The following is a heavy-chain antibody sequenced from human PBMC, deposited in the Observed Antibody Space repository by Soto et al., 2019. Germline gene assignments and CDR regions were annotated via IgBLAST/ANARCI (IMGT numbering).Heavy chain of an antibody. CDR1: GYNFTSYW. Sequence: PGESMKISSKGSGYNFTSYWISWVRQMPGKGLEWMGRIDPSDSYTNYSPSFQGHVTISADKSISTAYLQRSSLKASDTAMYYCARSYGQEWLVALASDYWGQGTLVTVSS. V-gene: IGHV5-10-1*01. CDR2: IDPSDSYT. D-gene: IGHD6-19*01. J-gene: IGHJ4*02. CDR3: ARSYGQEWLVALASDY.